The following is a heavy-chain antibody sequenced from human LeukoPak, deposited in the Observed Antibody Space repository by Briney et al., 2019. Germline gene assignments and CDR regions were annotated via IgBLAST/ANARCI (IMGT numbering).Heavy chain of an antibody. D-gene: IGHD2-2*01. CDR1: GGSISSYY. CDR3: ARQLYIVVVPAAIDWFDP. Sequence: SETLSLTCTVSGGSISSYYWSWIRQPAGKGLEWIGRIYTSGSTYYNPSLKSRVTISVDTSKNQFSLKLSSVTAADTAVYYCARQLYIVVVPAAIDWFDPWGQGTLVTVSS. CDR2: IYTSGST. J-gene: IGHJ5*02. V-gene: IGHV4-4*07.